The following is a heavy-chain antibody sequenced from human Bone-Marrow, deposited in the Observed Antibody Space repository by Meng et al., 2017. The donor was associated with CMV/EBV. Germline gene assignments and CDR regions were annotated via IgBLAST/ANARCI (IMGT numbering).Heavy chain of an antibody. D-gene: IGHD3-3*01. V-gene: IGHV3-7*01. Sequence: CAASGFTFSSYSMNWVRQAPGKGLEWVANIKQDGSEKYYVDSVKGRFTISRDNAKNSLYLQMNSLRAEDTAVYYCARDRRITGNYFDYWGQGTLVTVSS. J-gene: IGHJ4*02. CDR2: IKQDGSEK. CDR3: ARDRRITGNYFDY. CDR1: GFTFSSYS.